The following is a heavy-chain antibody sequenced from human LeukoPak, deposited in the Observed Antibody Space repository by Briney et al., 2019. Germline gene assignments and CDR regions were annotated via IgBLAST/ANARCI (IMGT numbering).Heavy chain of an antibody. D-gene: IGHD3-22*01. V-gene: IGHV3-30*18. J-gene: IGHJ4*02. CDR1: GFTFSNYG. Sequence: PGGSLRLSCAASGFTFSNYGVHWVRQAPGKGLEWVSVISYDGSNKYYGDSVKGRFTISRDNSKNTLYLQINSLRPEDTAVYYCAKGSYYDQIPESDYWGQGTLVTVSS. CDR3: AKGSYYDQIPESDY. CDR2: ISYDGSNK.